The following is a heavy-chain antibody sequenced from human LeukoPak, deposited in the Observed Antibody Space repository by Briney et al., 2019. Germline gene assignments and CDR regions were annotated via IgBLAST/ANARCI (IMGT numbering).Heavy chain of an antibody. J-gene: IGHJ4*02. V-gene: IGHV3-23*01. CDR3: AKKGQADDNGKPD. CDR2: IRRGVGST. Sequence: GGSLRLSCAASGFTFSSYDLSWVRQAPGKGLECVSAIRRGVGSTYYADSVKGRFTISRNNSKNTLYLQMNNLRADDTAVYYCAKKGQADDNGKPDWGQGTLVTVSS. D-gene: IGHD1-1*01. CDR1: GFTFSSYD.